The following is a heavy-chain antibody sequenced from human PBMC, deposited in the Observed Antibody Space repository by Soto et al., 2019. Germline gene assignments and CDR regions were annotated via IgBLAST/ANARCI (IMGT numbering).Heavy chain of an antibody. Sequence: SETLSLTCTVSGGSISSYFWSWIRQPAGKGLEWIGRIYTSGSTNYNPSLKGRVTMSVDTSKNQFSLRLSSVTAADTAVYYCARDGDFWSGSYAFDIWGQGTMVTVSS. CDR3: ARDGDFWSGSYAFDI. J-gene: IGHJ3*02. CDR2: IYTSGST. CDR1: GGSISSYF. V-gene: IGHV4-4*07. D-gene: IGHD3-3*01.